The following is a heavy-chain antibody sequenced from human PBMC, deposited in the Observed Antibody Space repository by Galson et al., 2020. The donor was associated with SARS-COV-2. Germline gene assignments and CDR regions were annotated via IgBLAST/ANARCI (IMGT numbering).Heavy chain of an antibody. Sequence: GGSLRLSCGASGFTVSRNYIYWIRQSPRKGLEWVSAIYSGGSASYADSVRGRFIVSRDTSRNTVYLQMNSLTAADTAIYYCARGFGPGNMVGLYYFGDWGQGVVVTVSS. J-gene: IGHJ4*02. V-gene: IGHV3-53*01. CDR2: IYSGGSA. CDR3: ARGFGPGNMVGLYYFGD. CDR1: GFTVSRNY. D-gene: IGHD3-10*01.